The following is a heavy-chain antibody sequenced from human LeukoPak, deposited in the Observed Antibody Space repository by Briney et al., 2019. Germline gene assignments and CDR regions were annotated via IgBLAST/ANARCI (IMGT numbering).Heavy chain of an antibody. V-gene: IGHV3-21*04. J-gene: IGHJ3*02. CDR3: AKGVRITMVRGAFDI. CDR1: GFTFSRQS. Sequence: PGGSLRLSCAASGFTFSRQSMNWVRQAPGKGLEWVSSINTSSTYTYYADSVKGRFTISRDNAKNSLNLQMNSLRAEDTALYYCAKGVRITMVRGAFDIWGQGTMVTVSS. D-gene: IGHD3-10*01. CDR2: INTSSTYT.